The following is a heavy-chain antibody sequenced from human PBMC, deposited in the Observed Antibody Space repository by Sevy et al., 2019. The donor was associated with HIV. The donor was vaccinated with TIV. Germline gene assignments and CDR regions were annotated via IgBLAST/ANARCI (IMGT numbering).Heavy chain of an antibody. Sequence: QSQTLSLTCAISGDSVSSNSAAWNWIRQSPSRGLEWLGRTYYRSKWYNDYAVSVKSRISINPDTSKNQFSLQLNSVTPEDTAVYFCATGIPEWELGGHWFDPWDQGTLVTVSS. CDR1: GDSVSSNSAA. CDR2: TYYRSKWYN. D-gene: IGHD1-26*01. CDR3: ATGIPEWELGGHWFDP. J-gene: IGHJ5*02. V-gene: IGHV6-1*01.